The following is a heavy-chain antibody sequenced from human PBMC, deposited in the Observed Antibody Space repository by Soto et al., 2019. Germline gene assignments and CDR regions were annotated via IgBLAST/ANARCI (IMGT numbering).Heavy chain of an antibody. CDR3: AKDMVAAARTWSWFDP. CDR2: ISWNSGSI. J-gene: IGHJ5*02. CDR1: GFTFDDYA. D-gene: IGHD6-13*01. V-gene: IGHV3-9*01. Sequence: EVQLVESGGGLVQPGRSLRLSCAASGFTFDDYAMHWVRQAPGKGLEWVSGISWNSGSIGYADSVKGRFTLSRDNAKNSLYLEMNSLRAEDTALYYCAKDMVAAARTWSWFDPWGQGTMVTVSS.